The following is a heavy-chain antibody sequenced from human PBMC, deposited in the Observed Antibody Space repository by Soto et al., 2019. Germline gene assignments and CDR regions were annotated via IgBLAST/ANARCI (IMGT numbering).Heavy chain of an antibody. Sequence: SETLSLTCRVSDGSMNSDSSYWGWIRQPPGKGLEWIGVINHSGSTYHNLSLKGRVTMSVGASRNQFSLKLTSMTAADTAVYYCARLGGYVSVGYYYLWDSWGQGTLVTVS. CDR2: INHSGST. J-gene: IGHJ4*02. D-gene: IGHD3-22*01. CDR1: DGSMNSDSSY. CDR3: ARLGGYVSVGYYYLWDS. V-gene: IGHV4-39*01.